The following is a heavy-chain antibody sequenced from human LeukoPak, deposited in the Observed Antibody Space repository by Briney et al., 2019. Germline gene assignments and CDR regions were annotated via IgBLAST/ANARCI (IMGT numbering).Heavy chain of an antibody. CDR2: INPESGGT. CDR1: GYTFTDNY. J-gene: IGHJ5*02. D-gene: IGHD4-17*01. Sequence: GASVKVSCKASGYTFTDNYLHWLRQAPGQGLEWMGWINPESGGTKVAHKFEGRVTMTRDTSITTAYMELANLRSDDRAVYYCASTPPDYGVASGRFDPWGQGTLVIVSS. CDR3: ASTPPDYGVASGRFDP. V-gene: IGHV1-2*07.